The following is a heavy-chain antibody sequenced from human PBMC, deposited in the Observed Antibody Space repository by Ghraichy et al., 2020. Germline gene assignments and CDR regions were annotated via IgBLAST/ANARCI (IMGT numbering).Heavy chain of an antibody. D-gene: IGHD3-9*01. V-gene: IGHV3-30*18. Sequence: GGSLRLSCAASGFTFSSYGMHWVRQAPGKGLEWVAVISYDGSNKYYADSVKGRFTISRDNSKNTLYLQMNSLRAEDTAVYYCAKERYFDWLPYDYWGQGTLVTVSS. CDR2: ISYDGSNK. J-gene: IGHJ4*02. CDR3: AKERYFDWLPYDY. CDR1: GFTFSSYG.